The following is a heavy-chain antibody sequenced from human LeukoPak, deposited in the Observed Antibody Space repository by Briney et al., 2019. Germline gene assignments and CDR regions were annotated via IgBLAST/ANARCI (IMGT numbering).Heavy chain of an antibody. CDR1: GFTFSNYA. CDR3: ARVSTMVRGVIDY. Sequence: GGSLRLPCAASGFTFSNYAMHWVRQAPGKGLEWVAVISYDGSNKYYADSVKGRFTISRDNSKNTLYLQMNSLRAEDTAVYYCARVSTMVRGVIDYWGQGTLVTVSS. CDR2: ISYDGSNK. D-gene: IGHD3-10*01. J-gene: IGHJ4*02. V-gene: IGHV3-30-3*01.